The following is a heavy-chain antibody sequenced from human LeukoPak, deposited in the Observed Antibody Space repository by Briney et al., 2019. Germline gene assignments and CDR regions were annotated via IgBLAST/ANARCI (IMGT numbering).Heavy chain of an antibody. D-gene: IGHD1-26*01. J-gene: IGHJ4*02. V-gene: IGHV3-23*01. Sequence: PGGSLRLSCAASGLTFSSYSMNWVRQAPGKGLEWVSVITGGDGTTYYGDSVKGRFSISRDNSKNTVYLQMNSLRVEDTAIYYCAKDMEEWELGEGYFDYWGQGILVTVSS. CDR1: GLTFSSYS. CDR2: ITGGDGTT. CDR3: AKDMEEWELGEGYFDY.